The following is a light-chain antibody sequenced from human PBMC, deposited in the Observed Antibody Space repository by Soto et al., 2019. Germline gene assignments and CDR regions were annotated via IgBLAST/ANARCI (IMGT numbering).Light chain of an antibody. Sequence: QSALTQPASVSGSPGQSITISCTGSTSDFGAYTYVSWYQQHPGKAPKLMIFEVSDRPSGVSNRFSGSKSSNTASLTISGLQAEDEADYYCSSYTTSNTLVFGGGTKLTVL. J-gene: IGLJ2*01. CDR1: TSDFGAYTY. CDR3: SSYTTSNTLV. CDR2: EVS. V-gene: IGLV2-14*01.